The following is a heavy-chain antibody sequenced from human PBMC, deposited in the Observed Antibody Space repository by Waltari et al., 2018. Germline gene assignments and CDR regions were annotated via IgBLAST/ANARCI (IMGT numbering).Heavy chain of an antibody. CDR2: IIPKIGAS. J-gene: IGHJ4*02. V-gene: IGHV1-69*01. CDR3: ATDTSPPY. D-gene: IGHD2-2*01. CDR1: GGTFGRFA. Sequence: QVQLVQSGAEVKKPGSSVKDSCQASGGTFGRFAISWVRQAAGEGLEWMGGIIPKIGASNYAQKFQGRVTITADDSTRIAYMEVSSLSFEDTAVYFCATDTSPPYWGQGTLVIVSS.